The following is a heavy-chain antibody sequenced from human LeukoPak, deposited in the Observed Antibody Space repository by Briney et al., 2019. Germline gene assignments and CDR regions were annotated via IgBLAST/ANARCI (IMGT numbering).Heavy chain of an antibody. CDR2: ISSSSSYI. Sequence: GGSLRLSCAASGFTFSSYSMNWVRQAPGKGLEWVSSISSSSSYIYYADSVKGRFAISRDNANNSLYLQMNSLRAEDTAVYYCARDLMWLLDYWGQGTLVTVSS. CDR1: GFTFSSYS. D-gene: IGHD3-22*01. CDR3: ARDLMWLLDY. V-gene: IGHV3-21*01. J-gene: IGHJ4*02.